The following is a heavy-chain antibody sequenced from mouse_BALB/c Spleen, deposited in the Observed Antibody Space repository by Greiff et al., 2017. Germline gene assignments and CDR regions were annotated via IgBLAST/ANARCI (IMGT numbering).Heavy chain of an antibody. D-gene: IGHD4-1*01. CDR2: INPSSGYT. CDR3: ARSRTAWFAY. CDR1: GYTFTSYT. J-gene: IGHJ3*01. V-gene: IGHV1-4*02. Sequence: QVQLQQSAAELARPGASVKMSCKASGYTFTSYTMHWVKQRPGQGLEWIGYINPSSGYTEYNQKFKDKTTLTADKSSSTAYMQLSSLTSEDSAVYYCARSRTAWFAYWGQGTLVTVSA.